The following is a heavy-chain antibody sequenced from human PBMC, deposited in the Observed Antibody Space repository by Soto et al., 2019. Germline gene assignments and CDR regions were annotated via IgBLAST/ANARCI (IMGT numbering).Heavy chain of an antibody. CDR2: ISSSSSYI. J-gene: IGHJ4*02. CDR1: GFTFSSYS. CDR3: ARDLRDSYDILTGYYLG. V-gene: IGHV3-21*01. Sequence: EVQLVESGGGLVKPGGSLRLSCAASGFTFSSYSMNWVRQAPGKGLEWVPSISSSSSYIYYAESVKGRFTISRDNAKNSLYLQMNSLRAEDTTVYYCARDLRDSYDILTGYYLGWGQGTLVTVSS. D-gene: IGHD3-9*01.